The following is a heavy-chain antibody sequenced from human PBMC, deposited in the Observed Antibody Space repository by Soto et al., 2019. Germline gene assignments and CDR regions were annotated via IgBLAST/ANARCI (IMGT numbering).Heavy chain of an antibody. J-gene: IGHJ4*02. D-gene: IGHD1-7*01. CDR2: IYRAGST. CDR1: GGSFTSNNW. Sequence: SETLSLTCAVSGGSFTSNNWWTWVRQPPGQGLEWIGEIYRAGSTNYNPSLKSRVTISLDKSENQFSLKVTSLTAADTAVYYCASRARGTSVDYWGQGTLVTVSS. V-gene: IGHV4-4*02. CDR3: ASRARGTSVDY.